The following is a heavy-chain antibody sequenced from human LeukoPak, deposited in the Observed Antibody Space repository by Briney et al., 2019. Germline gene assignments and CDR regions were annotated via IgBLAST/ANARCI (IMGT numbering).Heavy chain of an antibody. D-gene: IGHD2-2*01. CDR1: GFTFSSYA. CDR2: ISGSGGST. Sequence: PGGSLRLSCAASGFTFSSYAMSWVRQAPGKGLKWVSAISGSGGSTYYADSVKGRFTISRDNSKNTLYLQMNSLRAEDTAVYYFAKIVVVPAAIYWDAFDIWGQGTMVTVSS. J-gene: IGHJ3*02. CDR3: AKIVVVPAAIYWDAFDI. V-gene: IGHV3-23*01.